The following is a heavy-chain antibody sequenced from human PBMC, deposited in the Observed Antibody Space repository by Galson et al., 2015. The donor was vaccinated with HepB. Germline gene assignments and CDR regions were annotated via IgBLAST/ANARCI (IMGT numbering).Heavy chain of an antibody. D-gene: IGHD3-9*01. CDR1: GFTFSRYS. J-gene: IGHJ4*02. V-gene: IGHV3-21*06. CDR2: ISGSSYI. CDR3: ARDSGSYDILTGYSSYFDL. Sequence: SLRLSCAASGFTFSRYSMTWVRQAPGKGLEWVSSISGSSYIYYRDSVKGRFTISRDTAENSLYLELNSLRVEDTAVYYCARDSGSYDILTGYSSYFDLWGPGTLVTVSS.